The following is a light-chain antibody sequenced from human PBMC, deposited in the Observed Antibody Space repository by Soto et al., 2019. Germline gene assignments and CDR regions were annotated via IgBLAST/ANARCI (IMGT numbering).Light chain of an antibody. CDR3: CSYAGSSSYV. Sequence: QSALTQPASVSGSPGQSITISCTGTSSDVGSYNLVSWFQHHPGKAPKLLIYEGTKRPSGVSNRFSGSKSGNTASPKISGLQAEDEADYYCCSYAGSSSYVFGTGTKVTVL. CDR1: SSDVGSYNL. CDR2: EGT. J-gene: IGLJ1*01. V-gene: IGLV2-23*01.